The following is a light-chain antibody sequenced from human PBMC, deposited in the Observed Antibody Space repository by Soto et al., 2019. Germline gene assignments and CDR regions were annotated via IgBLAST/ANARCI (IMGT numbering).Light chain of an antibody. J-gene: IGLJ3*02. Sequence: QLVLTQSPSASASLGASVKLTCTLSSGHSSYAIAWHQQQPEKGPRYLMKVNSDGSHIKGDGIPDRFSGSSSGAERYLTIASLQSEDEADYYWQTWGTGIRVFGGGTKLTVL. CDR1: SGHSSYA. V-gene: IGLV4-69*01. CDR2: VNSDGSH. CDR3: QTWGTGIRV.